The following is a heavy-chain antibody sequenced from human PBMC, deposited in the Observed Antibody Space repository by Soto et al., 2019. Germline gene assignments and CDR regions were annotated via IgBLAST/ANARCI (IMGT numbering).Heavy chain of an antibody. V-gene: IGHV4-4*02. Sequence: SETLSLTCAVSGDSITSDKWWSWIRQPPGKGLQWIGEIYHSGSSKYNPSLKSRVIISVDKSKNQFSLKLSSVTAADTAVYYCAREGIQIWLSYYYYYGMDVWGQGTTVT. J-gene: IGHJ6*02. D-gene: IGHD5-18*01. CDR2: IYHSGSS. CDR1: GDSITSDKW. CDR3: AREGIQIWLSYYYYYGMDV.